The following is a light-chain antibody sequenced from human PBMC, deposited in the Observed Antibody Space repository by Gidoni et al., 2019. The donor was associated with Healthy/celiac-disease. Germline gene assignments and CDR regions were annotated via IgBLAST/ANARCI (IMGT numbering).Light chain of an antibody. Sequence: EIVLTQSPATLSLSPGERATLSCRASQSVSSYLAWYQQKPGQAPRLLIYDASNRATGIPARFSGSVSGTDFTLTISSLEPEDFAVYYCQQRSNWPPSLTFGGXTKVEIK. CDR1: QSVSSY. V-gene: IGKV3-11*01. CDR3: QQRSNWPPSLT. J-gene: IGKJ4*01. CDR2: DAS.